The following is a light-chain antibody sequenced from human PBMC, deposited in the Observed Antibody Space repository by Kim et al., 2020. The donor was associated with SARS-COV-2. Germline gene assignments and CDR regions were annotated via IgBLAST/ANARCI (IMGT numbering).Light chain of an antibody. CDR2: EAT. Sequence: QSALTQPASVSGSPGQSITLSCTGTSSDVGSFNLVSWYQQEPGKAPKLMIYEATKRPSGVSNRFSGSKSGNTASLTISGLQAEDEADYYCCSYADTSTLVFGGGTKLTVL. V-gene: IGLV2-23*01. J-gene: IGLJ2*01. CDR3: CSYADTSTLV. CDR1: SSDVGSFNL.